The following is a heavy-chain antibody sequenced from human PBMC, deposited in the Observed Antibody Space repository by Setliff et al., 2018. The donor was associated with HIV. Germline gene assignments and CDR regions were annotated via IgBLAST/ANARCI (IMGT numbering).Heavy chain of an antibody. J-gene: IGHJ4*02. CDR1: GFTFSTSW. D-gene: IGHD3-22*01. CDR3: AKDKDMTVAFDL. CDR2: ISGSGDST. V-gene: IGHV3-23*01. Sequence: GGSLRLSCAASGFTFSTSWMTWVRQAPGQGLEWVSAISGSGDSTYYADSVKGRFTISRDNPKNTLHLQMSSLRAEDTAVYYCAKDKDMTVAFDLWGQGTPVTVSS.